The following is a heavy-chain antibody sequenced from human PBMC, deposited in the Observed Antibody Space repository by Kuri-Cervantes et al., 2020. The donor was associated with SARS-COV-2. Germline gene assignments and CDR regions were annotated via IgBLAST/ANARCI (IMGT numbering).Heavy chain of an antibody. Sequence: GGSLRLSCAASGFTFDDYAMHWVRQAPGRGLEWVSGISWNSVSIGYADSVKGRFTIPRDNAKNTLYLQMNSLRAEDTAVYYCATESSSWYGGSFDYWGQGTLVTVSS. D-gene: IGHD6-13*01. V-gene: IGHV3-9*01. CDR2: ISWNSVSI. J-gene: IGHJ4*02. CDR3: ATESSSWYGGSFDY. CDR1: GFTFDDYA.